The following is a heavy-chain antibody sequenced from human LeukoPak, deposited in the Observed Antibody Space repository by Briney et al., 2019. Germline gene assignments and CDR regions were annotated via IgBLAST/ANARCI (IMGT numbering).Heavy chain of an antibody. CDR1: GFTFSNYW. CDR2: INSDGSTT. Sequence: PGGSLRLSCVASGFTFSNYWMHWVRQGPGKGLVWVSRINSDGSTTRYADSVKGRFTISRDNAKNTLYLQMNSLRAEDTAVYYCARSHYYDSSNFYYYYGMDVWGQGTTVTVSS. D-gene: IGHD3-22*01. V-gene: IGHV3-74*01. J-gene: IGHJ6*02. CDR3: ARSHYYDSSNFYYYYGMDV.